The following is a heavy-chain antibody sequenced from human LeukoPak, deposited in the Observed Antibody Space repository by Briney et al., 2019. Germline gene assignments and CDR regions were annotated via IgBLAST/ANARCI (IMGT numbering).Heavy chain of an antibody. Sequence: GGSLRLSCAASGFTFSSYAMSWVRQAPGKGLEWVSAISGSGGSTYYADSVKGRFTISRDNSKNTLYLQMNSLRAEDTAVYYCAKDLFPPSATVTTIGGYFDYWGQGTLVTVSS. CDR2: ISGSGGST. V-gene: IGHV3-23*01. J-gene: IGHJ4*02. D-gene: IGHD4-17*01. CDR3: AKDLFPPSATVTTIGGYFDY. CDR1: GFTFSSYA.